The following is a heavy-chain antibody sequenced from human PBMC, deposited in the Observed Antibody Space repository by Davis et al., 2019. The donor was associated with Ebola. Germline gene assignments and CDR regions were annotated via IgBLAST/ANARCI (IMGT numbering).Heavy chain of an antibody. CDR1: GFTFDDYA. D-gene: IGHD6-6*01. J-gene: IGHJ6*02. CDR2: ISWNSGSI. CDR3: AKDASTNYYYYYGMDV. V-gene: IGHV3-9*01. Sequence: GGSLRLSCAASGFTFDDYAMHWVRQAPGKGLAWVSGISWNSGSIGYADSVKGRFTISRDNAKNSLYLQMNSLRAEDTALYYCAKDASTNYYYYYGMDVWGQGTTVTVSS.